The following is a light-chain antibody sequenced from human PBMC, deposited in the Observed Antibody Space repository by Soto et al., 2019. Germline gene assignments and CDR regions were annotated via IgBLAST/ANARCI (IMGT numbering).Light chain of an antibody. J-gene: IGKJ1*01. CDR3: QQSYTTPWT. CDR2: GAT. V-gene: IGKV1-39*01. CDR1: QNISYY. Sequence: DIQMTQAPSSLSASVGDRVTITCRASQNISYYLNWFQQKSGKAPNLLIYGATTLHIGVPSRFSGSGSGTDVSLTISSLQPEDFAGYYCQQSYTTPWTFGQGSNVDVK.